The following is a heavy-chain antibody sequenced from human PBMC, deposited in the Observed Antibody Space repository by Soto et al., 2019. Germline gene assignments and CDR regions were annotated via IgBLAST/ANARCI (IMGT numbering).Heavy chain of an antibody. D-gene: IGHD6-13*01. CDR3: ATDMGQQLAYYYYYGMDV. CDR1: GYTFTNSG. CDR2: ISTDNGET. V-gene: IGHV1-18*01. J-gene: IGHJ6*02. Sequence: ASVKVSCKASGYTFTNSGISWVRQAPGQGLEWMGWISTDNGETIYAQKFQGRVTMTEDTSTDTAYMELSSLRSEDTAVYYCATDMGQQLAYYYYYGMDVWGQGTTVTVSS.